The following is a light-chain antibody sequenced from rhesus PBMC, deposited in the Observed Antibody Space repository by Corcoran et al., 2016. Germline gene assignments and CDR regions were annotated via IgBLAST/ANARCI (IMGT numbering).Light chain of an antibody. Sequence: DVVMTQSPLSLPVTLGQPASISCRSSQSLVHSDGKTYLNWLQQKPGQPPRRLIYQVSNRDSGVPDRFSGSWAGTYVKLEISRVEAEDVGCYYCRKGTRRPYSCGQGTKVEIK. V-gene: IGKV2S8*01. CDR1: QSLVHSDGKTY. CDR3: RKGTRRPYS. CDR2: QVS. J-gene: IGKJ2*01.